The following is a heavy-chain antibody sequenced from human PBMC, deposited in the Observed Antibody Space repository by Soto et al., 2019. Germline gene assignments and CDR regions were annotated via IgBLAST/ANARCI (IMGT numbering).Heavy chain of an antibody. Sequence: QVQLVQSGAEVKEPGASVKVSCETSGYTFTSYDISWVRQAAGQGLEWVGWMNPNNGDTGYAQKIQGRVTMTRSTSISTAYMELTSLTSEDTAVYFCARDFSSSSYFDYWGQGTLVTVSS. CDR1: GYTFTSYD. CDR2: MNPNNGDT. CDR3: ARDFSSSSYFDY. V-gene: IGHV1-8*01. J-gene: IGHJ4*02. D-gene: IGHD6-6*01.